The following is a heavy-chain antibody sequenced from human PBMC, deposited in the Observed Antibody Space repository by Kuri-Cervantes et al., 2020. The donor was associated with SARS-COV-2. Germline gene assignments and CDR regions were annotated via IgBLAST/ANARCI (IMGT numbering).Heavy chain of an antibody. Sequence: GESLKISCTASGFTFTNHAMSWVRQAPGKGLEWVSSISGSGVGTYYADSVKGRFTISRDNSKNTLYLQMNSLRAEDSALYYCAKVGLSFDYWGQGTLVTVSS. CDR2: ISGSGVGT. J-gene: IGHJ4*02. V-gene: IGHV3-23*01. CDR1: GFTFTNHA. CDR3: AKVGLSFDY. D-gene: IGHD2/OR15-2a*01.